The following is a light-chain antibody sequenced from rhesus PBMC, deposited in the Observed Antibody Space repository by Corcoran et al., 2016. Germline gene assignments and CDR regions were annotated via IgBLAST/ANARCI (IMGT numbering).Light chain of an antibody. CDR3: QQYGSVPWT. V-gene: IGKV1-37*01. J-gene: IGKJ1*01. Sequence: DIQMTQSPSSLSASVGDRVTITCRASQGISSYLVWFQQKPGKAPKPLIYYASILDSGVPSRFSGSGSGTEFTLTISSLQPEDFATYYCQQYGSVPWTFGRGTRVEIE. CDR2: YAS. CDR1: QGISSY.